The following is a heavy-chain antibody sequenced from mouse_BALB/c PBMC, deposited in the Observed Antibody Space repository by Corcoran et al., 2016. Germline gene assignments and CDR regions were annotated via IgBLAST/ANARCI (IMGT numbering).Heavy chain of an antibody. CDR3: ARRWYGPYYYAMDY. J-gene: IGHJ4*01. Sequence: QIQLVQSGPELKKPGETVKISCKASGYTFTNYGMNWVKQAPGKGLKWMGWINTYTGEPTYADDFKGRFAFSLETSASTAYLQINNLKNEDMATYFCARRWYGPYYYAMDYWGQGTSVTVSS. D-gene: IGHD1-1*02. CDR2: INTYTGEP. CDR1: GYTFTNYG. V-gene: IGHV9-1*02.